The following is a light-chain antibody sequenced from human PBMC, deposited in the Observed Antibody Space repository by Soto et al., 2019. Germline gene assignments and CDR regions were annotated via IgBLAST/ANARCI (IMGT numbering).Light chain of an antibody. Sequence: DIVMTQTPLSSPVTLGQPASISCRSSQSLVHSDGNTYLSWLQQRPGQPPRLLIYKISNRFSGGPDGFCGSGAATDLTLRVIRVEAEDVGDYYCMQASLCPWTLGQGTKVEIK. V-gene: IGKV2-24*01. CDR2: KIS. J-gene: IGKJ1*01. CDR1: QSLVHSDGNTY. CDR3: MQASLCPWT.